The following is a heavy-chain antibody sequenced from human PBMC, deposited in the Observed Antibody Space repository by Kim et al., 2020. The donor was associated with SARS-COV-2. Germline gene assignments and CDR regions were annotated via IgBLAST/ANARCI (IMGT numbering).Heavy chain of an antibody. CDR3: SRGPHSSSFDY. CDR2: I. V-gene: IGHV3-48*03. D-gene: IGHD2-2*01. J-gene: IGHJ4*02. Sequence: IYYRACARGGFTITSNNDTNTLYLQMNSLRAEDTAVYYCSRGPHSSSFDYWGQGTLVTVSS.